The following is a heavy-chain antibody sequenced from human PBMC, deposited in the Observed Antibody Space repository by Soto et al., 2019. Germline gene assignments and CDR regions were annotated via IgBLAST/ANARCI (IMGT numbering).Heavy chain of an antibody. V-gene: IGHV3-48*01. CDR2: ISSSSSTI. J-gene: IGHJ4*02. D-gene: IGHD1-26*01. CDR3: ARDREGLNDYGDY. Sequence: GGALRVPCAASGFTFRSYSMNWVRQAPGKGLEWVSYISSSSSTIYYADSVKGRFTISRDNAKNSLYLQMNSLRAEDTAVYYCARDREGLNDYGDYWGQGSLVTVSA. CDR1: GFTFRSYS.